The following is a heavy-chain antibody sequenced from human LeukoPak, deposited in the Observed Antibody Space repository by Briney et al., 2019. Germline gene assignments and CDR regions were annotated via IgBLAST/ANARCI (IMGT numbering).Heavy chain of an antibody. J-gene: IGHJ4*02. CDR3: AHGGKFTIFRY. CDR2: ISGSGGST. Sequence: QAGGSLRLSCAASGFTFSSYAMSWVRQAPGKGLEWVSAISGSGGSTYYADSVKGRFTISRDNSKNTLYLQMNSLRAEDTAVYYCAHGGKFTIFRYWGQGTLVTVSS. D-gene: IGHD3-9*01. CDR1: GFTFSSYA. V-gene: IGHV3-23*01.